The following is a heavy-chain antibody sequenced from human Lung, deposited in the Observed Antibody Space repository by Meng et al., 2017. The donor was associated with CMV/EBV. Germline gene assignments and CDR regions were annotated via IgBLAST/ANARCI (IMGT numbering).Heavy chain of an antibody. V-gene: IGHV3-74*03. D-gene: IGHD1-26*01. CDR2: IDIDGRDI. CDR1: GFTLTRYW. J-gene: IGHJ4*02. Sequence: EVQLVESGGGLVQPGGSLRLSCAVSGFTLTRYWMHWVREVPGKGLEWVSRIDIDGRDITYADSVRGRFSISRDDAKNTLYLQMNSLRIEDTAVYYCARGVAETLGWEMGYWGQGPLVTVSS. CDR3: ARGVAETLGWEMGY.